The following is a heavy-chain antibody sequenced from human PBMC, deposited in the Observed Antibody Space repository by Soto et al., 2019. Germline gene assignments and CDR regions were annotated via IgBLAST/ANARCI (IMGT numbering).Heavy chain of an antibody. D-gene: IGHD2-2*01. Sequence: VQLVESGGGVVQPGGSLRLSCAASGFTFSSYTMNWVRQAPGKGLEWISCISSGSKNIYYADSVKGRFTISRDNAKNSLFLQMNSLRDEDTAVYYCARDRGVPAALIDYWGQGTLLTVSS. CDR1: GFTFSSYT. V-gene: IGHV3-48*02. CDR2: ISSGSKNI. CDR3: ARDRGVPAALIDY. J-gene: IGHJ4*02.